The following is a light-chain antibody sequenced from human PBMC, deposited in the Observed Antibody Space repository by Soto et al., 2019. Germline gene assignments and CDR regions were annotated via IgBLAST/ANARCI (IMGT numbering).Light chain of an antibody. V-gene: IGLV2-11*01. CDR3: CSYAGSYSLV. Sequence: QSALTQPASVSGSPGQSITISCTGTSSDVGGYNYVSWYQQHPGKAPKLMIYDVSKRPSGVPDRFSGSKSGNTASLTISGLQAEDEADYYCCSYAGSYSLVFGTGTKVTV. CDR1: SSDVGGYNY. CDR2: DVS. J-gene: IGLJ1*01.